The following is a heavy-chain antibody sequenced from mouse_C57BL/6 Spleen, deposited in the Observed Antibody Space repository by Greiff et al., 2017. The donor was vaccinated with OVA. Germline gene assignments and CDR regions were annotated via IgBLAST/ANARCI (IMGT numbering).Heavy chain of an antibody. D-gene: IGHD1-1*01. CDR1: GYTFTSYW. Sequence: QVQLQQPGAELVKPGASVKLSCKASGYTFTSYWMHWVKQRPGQGLEWIGMIHPNSGSTNYNEKFKSKATLTVDKPSSTAYMQLSSLTSEDSAVYYCARGLLRSPDYFDYWGQGTTLTVSS. V-gene: IGHV1-64*01. CDR2: IHPNSGST. CDR3: ARGLLRSPDYFDY. J-gene: IGHJ2*01.